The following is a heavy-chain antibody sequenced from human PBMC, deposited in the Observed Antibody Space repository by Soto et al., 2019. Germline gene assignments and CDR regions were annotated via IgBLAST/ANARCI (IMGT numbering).Heavy chain of an antibody. Sequence: GVSLRLSCAASRFTFSSYSMTWVRLAPGGGLEWVSYITSSGNTIYYADSVKGRFTISRDNAKNSLYLQMTSLRDEDTAVYYRARAQSSGYYGAFDIWGQGTMVPVSS. CDR2: ITSSGNTI. V-gene: IGHV3-48*02. D-gene: IGHD3-22*01. CDR3: ARAQSSGYYGAFDI. CDR1: RFTFSSYS. J-gene: IGHJ3*02.